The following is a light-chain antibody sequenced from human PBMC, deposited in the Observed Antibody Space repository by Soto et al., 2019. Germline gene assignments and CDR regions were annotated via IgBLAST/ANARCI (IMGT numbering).Light chain of an antibody. Sequence: QPVLTQSPSASASLGASVKLTCTLSSGHSSNAIAWHQQQPEKGPRYSMKVNSDGSHTKGDGIPDRFSGSSSGAERYLTISSLQSEDEADYYCQTWGTGIRVFGGGTKLTVL. V-gene: IGLV4-69*01. CDR1: SGHSSNA. J-gene: IGLJ2*01. CDR2: VNSDGSH. CDR3: QTWGTGIRV.